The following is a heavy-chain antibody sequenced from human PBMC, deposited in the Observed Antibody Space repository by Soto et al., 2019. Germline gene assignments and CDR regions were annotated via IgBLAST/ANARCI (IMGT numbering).Heavy chain of an antibody. J-gene: IGHJ5*02. CDR2: ISSNGDST. V-gene: IGHV3-64D*08. CDR1: GFTFSDYA. D-gene: IGHD2-15*01. CDR3: VKRPYCSGGSCYTDWFDP. Sequence: GGSLRLSCSASGFTFSDYAMHWVRQAPGKGLESVSAISSNGDSTYYADSVKGRFTISRDNFKNTLYLQMSSLRAEDTAFYYCVKRPYCSGGSCYTDWFDPWGQGTLVTVSS.